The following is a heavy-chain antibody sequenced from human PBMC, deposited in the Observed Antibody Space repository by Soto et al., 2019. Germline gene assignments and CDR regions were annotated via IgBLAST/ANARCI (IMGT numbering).Heavy chain of an antibody. D-gene: IGHD5-12*01. CDR2: IPSRGRP. CDR3: ARDTYSGYDFGL. V-gene: IGHV4-30-4*01. CDR1: GGSIRSAGHY. Sequence: PSETLSLTCTVSGGSIRSAGHYWSWVRQPPGKGLEWIGYIPSRGRPFYNPSLTSRGTISADTSKNQLSLQLTSVTAADTAVYYCARDTYSGYDFGLWGQGTLVTVSS. J-gene: IGHJ5*02.